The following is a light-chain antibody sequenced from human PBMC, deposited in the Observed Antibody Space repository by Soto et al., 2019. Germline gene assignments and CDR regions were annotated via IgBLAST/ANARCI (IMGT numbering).Light chain of an antibody. CDR1: QSISSW. J-gene: IGKJ1*01. CDR3: QQYNSYCT. Sequence: DIQMTQSPSTLSASVGDRVTITCRASQSISSWLAWYQQKPGKAPNLLIYKASSLEGGVPSRFSGSGSGTEFTLTISSLQPDDFATYYCQQYNSYCTFGQGTKVEIK. V-gene: IGKV1-5*03. CDR2: KAS.